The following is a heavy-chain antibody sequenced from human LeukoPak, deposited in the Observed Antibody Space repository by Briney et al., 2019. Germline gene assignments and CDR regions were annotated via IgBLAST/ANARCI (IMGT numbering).Heavy chain of an antibody. CDR1: GFTFSGSA. CDR2: ISGSGGST. D-gene: IGHD3-22*01. J-gene: IGHJ4*02. V-gene: IGHV3-23*01. Sequence: GGSLRLSCAASGFTFSGSAMHWVRQASGKGLEWVSTISGSGGSTYYADSVKGRFTISRDNSKNTLHLQMNSLRAEDTAVYYCAKNAYYDSSGFYREYYFDYWGQGTLVTVSS. CDR3: AKNAYYDSSGFYREYYFDY.